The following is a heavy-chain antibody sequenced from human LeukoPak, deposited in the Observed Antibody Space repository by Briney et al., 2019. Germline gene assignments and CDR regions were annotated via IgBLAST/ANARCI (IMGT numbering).Heavy chain of an antibody. J-gene: IGHJ6*03. CDR2: IRYDGSNK. V-gene: IGHV3-30*02. CDR1: GFTFSIYA. CDR3: AKGRGWEASYYYYYMDV. Sequence: PGRSLRLSCAASGFTFSIYAMHWVRQAPGKGLEWVAFIRYDGSNKYYADSVKGRFTISRDNSKNTLYLQMNSLRAEDTAVYYCAKGRGWEASYYYYYMDVWGKGTTVTISS. D-gene: IGHD1-26*01.